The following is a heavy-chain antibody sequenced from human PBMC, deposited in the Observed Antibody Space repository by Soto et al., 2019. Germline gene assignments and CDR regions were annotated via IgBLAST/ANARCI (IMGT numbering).Heavy chain of an antibody. D-gene: IGHD2-15*01. CDR3: ARDAWSINYYYGMDV. CDR2: IWYDGSNK. J-gene: IGHJ6*02. CDR1: GFTFSSYG. Sequence: PVGSLRLSCAASGFTFSSYGMHWVRQAPGKGLEWVAVIWYDGSNKYYADSVKGRFTISRDNSKNTLYLQMNSLRAEDTAVYYCARDAWSINYYYGMDVWGQGTTVTV. V-gene: IGHV3-33*01.